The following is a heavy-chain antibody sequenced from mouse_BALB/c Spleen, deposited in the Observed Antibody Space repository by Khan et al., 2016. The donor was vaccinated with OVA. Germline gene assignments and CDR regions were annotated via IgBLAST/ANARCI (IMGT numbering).Heavy chain of an antibody. CDR2: INTYTGEP. V-gene: IGHV9-3-1*01. J-gene: IGHJ4*01. D-gene: IGHD2-10*01. CDR1: GYTFTNYG. Sequence: QIQLVQSGPELMKPGETVKLSCKASGYTFTNYGMNWVKQAPGKGLKWMGWINTYTGEPTYADAFKGRFAFSLETSASTLYLQINNLKNEDTATYFCARPPYFSYVMVYWGQGTSVTVSS. CDR3: ARPPYFSYVMVY.